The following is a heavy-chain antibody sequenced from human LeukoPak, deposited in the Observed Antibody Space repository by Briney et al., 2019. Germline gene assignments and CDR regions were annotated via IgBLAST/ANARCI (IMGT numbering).Heavy chain of an antibody. CDR2: INWNGGST. J-gene: IGHJ6*03. Sequence: PGGSLRLSCAASGFTFDDYGMSWVRQAPGKGLEWVSGINWNGGSTGYADSVKGRFTISRDNAKNSLYLQTNSLRAEDTALYYCARVQLVPAANYYYYYMDVWGKGTTVTVSS. D-gene: IGHD2-2*01. CDR1: GFTFDDYG. V-gene: IGHV3-20*04. CDR3: ARVQLVPAANYYYYYMDV.